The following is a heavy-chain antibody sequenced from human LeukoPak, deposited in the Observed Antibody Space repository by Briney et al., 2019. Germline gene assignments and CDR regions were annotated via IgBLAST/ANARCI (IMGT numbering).Heavy chain of an antibody. J-gene: IGHJ4*02. Sequence: GGSLRLSCEGSGFTFSSYWMSWVRQAPGKGLEWVGLIKSKTDGGTTDYAAPVKGRFTISRDDSKNMLYLQMNSLKTEDTAVYFCATGWGGFDYWGQGTLVTVSS. CDR3: ATGWGGFDY. D-gene: IGHD3-10*01. V-gene: IGHV3-15*01. CDR2: IKSKTDGGTT. CDR1: GFTFSSYW.